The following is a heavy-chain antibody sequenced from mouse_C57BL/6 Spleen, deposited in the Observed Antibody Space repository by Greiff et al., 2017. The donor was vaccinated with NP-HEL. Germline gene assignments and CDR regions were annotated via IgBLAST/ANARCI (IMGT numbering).Heavy chain of an antibody. J-gene: IGHJ4*01. V-gene: IGHV1-66*01. D-gene: IGHD2-5*01. CDR2: IYPGSGNT. Sequence: QVQLQQSGPELVKPGASVKISCKASGYSFTSYYIHWVKQRPGQGLEWIGWIYPGSGNTKYNEKFKGKATLTADTSSSTAYMQLSSLTSEDSAVYYCARGDYSNSDYAMDYWGQGTSVTVSS. CDR3: ARGDYSNSDYAMDY. CDR1: GYSFTSYY.